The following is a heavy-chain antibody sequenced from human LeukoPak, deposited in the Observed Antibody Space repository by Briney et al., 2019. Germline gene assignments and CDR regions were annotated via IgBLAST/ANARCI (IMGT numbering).Heavy chain of an antibody. J-gene: IGHJ4*02. V-gene: IGHV3-48*03. CDR2: ISSSGSKI. D-gene: IGHD3-22*01. Sequence: GGSLRLSCSVSGFSSSTYAMHCVRQAPGKGLEWVSYISSSGSKIHYADSVKGRFTISRDNAKNSLYLQMNSLRAEDTAVYYCARAGGIGSSGYSSLYWGQGTLVTVSS. CDR3: ARAGGIGSSGYSSLY. CDR1: GFSSSTYA.